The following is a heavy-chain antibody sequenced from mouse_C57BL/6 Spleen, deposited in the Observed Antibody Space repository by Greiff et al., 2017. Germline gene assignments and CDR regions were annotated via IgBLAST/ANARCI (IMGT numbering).Heavy chain of an antibody. V-gene: IGHV1-63*01. CDR2: IYPGGGYT. D-gene: IGHD4-1*01. J-gene: IGHJ1*03. CDR3: ARRTGTRYFDV. Sequence: VVESGAELVRPGTSVKMSCKASGYTFTNYWLGWAKQRPGHGLEWIGDIYPGGGYTNYNEKFKGKATLTADQSSSTAYMQFSSLTSEDSAIYYCARRTGTRYFDVWGTGTTVTVSS. CDR1: GYTFTNYW.